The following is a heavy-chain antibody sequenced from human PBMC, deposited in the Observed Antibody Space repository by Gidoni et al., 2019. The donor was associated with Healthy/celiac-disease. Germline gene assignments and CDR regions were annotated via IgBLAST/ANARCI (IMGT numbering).Heavy chain of an antibody. Sequence: EVQLVESGGGLVKPGGSLRLSCAASGFTFSHAWMSWVRQAPGKGLEWVGRIKSKTDGGTTDYAAPVKGRVTISRDDSKNTLYLQMNSLKTEDTAVYYCTTGTYYDFWSGVVYFDYWGQGTLVTVSS. CDR3: TTGTYYDFWSGVVYFDY. D-gene: IGHD3-3*01. CDR1: GFTFSHAW. V-gene: IGHV3-15*01. J-gene: IGHJ4*02. CDR2: IKSKTDGGTT.